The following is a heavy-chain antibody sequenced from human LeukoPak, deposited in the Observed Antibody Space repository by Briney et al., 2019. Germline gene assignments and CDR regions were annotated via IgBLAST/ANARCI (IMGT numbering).Heavy chain of an antibody. CDR1: GFTFSSYA. J-gene: IGHJ4*02. D-gene: IGHD1/OR15-1a*01. CDR3: TLTTFGVVYYFDY. Sequence: PGRSLILSCATPGFTFSSYAMHWVRQAPGKGLEWVALISYDGINQYYADSVKGRFIISRDNSKNTLYLQLNSLRLEDTAVYYCTLTTFGVVYYFDYWGQGTLVTVSS. CDR2: ISYDGINQ. V-gene: IGHV3-30*04.